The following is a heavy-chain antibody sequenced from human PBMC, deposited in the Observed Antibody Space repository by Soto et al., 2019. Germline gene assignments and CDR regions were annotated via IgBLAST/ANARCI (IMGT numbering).Heavy chain of an antibody. CDR2: INHLGST. D-gene: IGHD1-20*01. CDR3: ASPQYNWNNPFVY. J-gene: IGHJ4*02. V-gene: IGHV4-34*01. Sequence: QVQLQQWGAGLLKPSETLALTCAVYGGSLSGHYWSCLRQPPGKGREWTGEINHLGSTDYNPSLRSRVTISVDTSKNQFSLRLTSVTAADTAVYYCASPQYNWNNPFVYWGQGTLVTVSS. CDR1: GGSLSGHY.